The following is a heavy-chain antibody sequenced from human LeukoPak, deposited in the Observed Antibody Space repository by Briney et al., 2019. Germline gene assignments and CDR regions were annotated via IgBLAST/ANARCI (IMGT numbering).Heavy chain of an antibody. D-gene: IGHD6-13*01. CDR2: IFYSGST. V-gene: IGHV4-59*08. J-gene: IGHJ4*02. CDR1: GGSITSYY. Sequence: PSETLSLTCTVSGGSITSYYWSWIRQPPGKGLEWIGYIFYSGSTTYNPSLKSRVTISLDTSKNQFSLRLSSVTAADTAVYYCARKTSSSWCFDYWGQGTLVTVSP. CDR3: ARKTSSSWCFDY.